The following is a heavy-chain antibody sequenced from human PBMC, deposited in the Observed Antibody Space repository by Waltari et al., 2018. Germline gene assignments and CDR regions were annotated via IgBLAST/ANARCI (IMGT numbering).Heavy chain of an antibody. V-gene: IGHV3-33*06. J-gene: IGHJ6*02. CDR1: GFTFSSYG. CDR3: AKDLPTAAVDGMDV. CDR2: IWYDGTKK. Sequence: QVQLVESGGGVVQPGRSLRLSCAASGFTFSSYGMQRVRQAPGKGLEWVAVIWYDGTKKYYADSVKGRFTISRDNSKNTLYLQMNSLRADDTAVYYCAKDLPTAAVDGMDVWGQGTTVTVSS. D-gene: IGHD2-2*01.